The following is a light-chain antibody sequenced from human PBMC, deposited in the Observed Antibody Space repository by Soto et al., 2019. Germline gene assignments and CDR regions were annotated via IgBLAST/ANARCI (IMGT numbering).Light chain of an antibody. CDR1: SSNIGAHYD. V-gene: IGLV1-40*01. CDR3: QSYDSSLSIYV. CDR2: GNS. Sequence: QSVLTQPPSVSGAPGQRVTISCTGSSSNIGAHYDVHWYQQLPGTAPKLLIYGNSNRPSGVPDRFSGSKSGTSASLAITGLQAEDGADYYCQSYDSSLSIYVFGTGTKVTVL. J-gene: IGLJ1*01.